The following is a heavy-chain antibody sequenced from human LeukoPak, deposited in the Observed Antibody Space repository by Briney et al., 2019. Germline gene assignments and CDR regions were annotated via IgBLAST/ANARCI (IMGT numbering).Heavy chain of an antibody. CDR3: TTPSLDMVRGGDV. CDR1: GFTFSNAW. D-gene: IGHD3-10*01. Sequence: GGSLRLSCAASGFTFSNAWMSWVRQAPGKGLEWVGRIKSKTDGGTTDYAAPVKGRFTISRDDSKNTLYLQMNSLKTEDTAVYYCTTPSLDMVRGGDVWGQGTTVTASS. CDR2: IKSKTDGGTT. J-gene: IGHJ6*02. V-gene: IGHV3-15*01.